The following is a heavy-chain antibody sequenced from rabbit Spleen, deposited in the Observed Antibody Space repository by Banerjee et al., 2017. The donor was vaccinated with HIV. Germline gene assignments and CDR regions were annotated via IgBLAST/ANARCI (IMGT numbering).Heavy chain of an antibody. J-gene: IGHJ4*01. Sequence: QEQLEESGGDLVKPEGSLTLTCTASGFSFSSSYWICWVRQAPGKGPEWIACIYGGAFRNTYYANWAKGRFTISETSSTTVTLQMTSLTVADTATYFCARDLITVIGWNFNLWGPGTLVTVS. D-gene: IGHD1-1*01. CDR1: GFSFSSSYW. CDR2: IYGGAFRNT. V-gene: IGHV1S45*01. CDR3: ARDLITVIGWNFNL.